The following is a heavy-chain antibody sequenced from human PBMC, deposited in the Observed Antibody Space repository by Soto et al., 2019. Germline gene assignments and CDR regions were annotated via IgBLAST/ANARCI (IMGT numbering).Heavy chain of an antibody. J-gene: IGHJ4*02. CDR3: ARDGPLSSEDY. V-gene: IGHV3-7*01. Sequence: EVQLVESGGGLVQPGGSLRLSCAASGFILSSYWMSWVRQAPGKGLEWVANIKQDGSEKYYVDSVKGRFTISRDNAKNSLSLQMNSLRAEDTAVYYCARDGPLSSEDYWGQGTLVTVSS. CDR1: GFILSSYW. D-gene: IGHD3-16*02. CDR2: IKQDGSEK.